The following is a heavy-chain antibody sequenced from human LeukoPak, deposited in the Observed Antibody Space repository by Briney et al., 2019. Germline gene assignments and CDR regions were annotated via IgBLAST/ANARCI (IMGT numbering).Heavy chain of an antibody. CDR3: ARVSSSSWYEIYFDY. D-gene: IGHD6-13*01. V-gene: IGHV1-2*02. Sequence: ASVKVSCKASGYRFTGYYMHWVRQAPGQGLEWMGWINPNSGGTNYAQKFQGRVTMTRDTSISTAYMELSRLRSDDTAVYYCARVSSSSWYEIYFDYWGQGTLVTVSS. CDR1: GYRFTGYY. CDR2: INPNSGGT. J-gene: IGHJ4*02.